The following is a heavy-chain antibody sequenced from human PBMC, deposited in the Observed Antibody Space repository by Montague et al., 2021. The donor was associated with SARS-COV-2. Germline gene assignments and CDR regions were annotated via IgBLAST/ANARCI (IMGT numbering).Heavy chain of an antibody. CDR2: INHTGSA. J-gene: IGHJ3*01. CDR1: SGSFSDYY. D-gene: IGHD3-3*01. Sequence: SETLSLTCAVYSGSFSDYYWTWVRQPPGKGLEWIGEINHTGSASYNPSLKSRVTLSKDTSKNQFSLKLQSLTAADTAVYYCARSQVTISGVLIFIPAAGPLDVWGQGTLVTVSS. V-gene: IGHV4-34*01. CDR3: ARSQVTISGVLIFIPAAGPLDV.